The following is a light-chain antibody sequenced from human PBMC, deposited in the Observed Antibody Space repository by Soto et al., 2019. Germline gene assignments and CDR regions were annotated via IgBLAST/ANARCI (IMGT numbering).Light chain of an antibody. J-gene: IGKJ5*01. CDR1: QSISSK. V-gene: IGKV3-15*01. Sequence: EIVMTQSPATLSVSPGERATLSCRASQSISSKLGWYQQRPGQAPRLLIYGASTRATGIPARFSGSGSGTEFTLTISSLQSEDYSVYYCQQYNSWTTITFGKGTRLEIK. CDR2: GAS. CDR3: QQYNSWTTIT.